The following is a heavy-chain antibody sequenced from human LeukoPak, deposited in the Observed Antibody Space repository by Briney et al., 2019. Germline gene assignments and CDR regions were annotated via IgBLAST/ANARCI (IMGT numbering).Heavy chain of an antibody. CDR2: IIPIFGTA. CDR3: ARALRFLEWSIDY. CDR1: GGTFSSYA. J-gene: IGHJ4*02. D-gene: IGHD3-3*01. Sequence: ASVKVSCKASGGTFSSYAISWVRQAPGQGLEWMGGIIPIFGTANYAQKFQGRVTITTDESTSTAYMELSSLRSEDTAVYYCARALRFLEWSIDYWGQGTLVTVSS. V-gene: IGHV1-69*05.